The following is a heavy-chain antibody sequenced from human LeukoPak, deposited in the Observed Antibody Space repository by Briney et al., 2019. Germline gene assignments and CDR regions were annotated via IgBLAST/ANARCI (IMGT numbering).Heavy chain of an antibody. J-gene: IGHJ4*02. CDR2: IYSSGST. Sequence: SETLSLTCTVSGGSNSRYYWSWIRQPAGKGLEWIGRIYSSGSTNYNPYLKSRVTMSVDTSKHQVSLKLTSVTAADTAVYYCATGPWELDYWGQGTLVSVSS. CDR1: GGSNSRYY. CDR3: ATGPWELDY. D-gene: IGHD1-26*01. V-gene: IGHV4-4*07.